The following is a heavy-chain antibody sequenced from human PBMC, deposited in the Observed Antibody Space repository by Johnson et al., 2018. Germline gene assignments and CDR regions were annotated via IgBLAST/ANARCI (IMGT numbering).Heavy chain of an antibody. Sequence: VQLVESGGGLVQPGGSLRLSCAASGFTVSSNYMSWVRQAPGKGLEWVSVIYSGGSTYYADSVKGRFTISRDNSKNTLYLQMNRLRAEDTAVYYCARYSSGWYGAFDIWGQGTMVTVSS. J-gene: IGHJ3*02. D-gene: IGHD6-19*01. V-gene: IGHV3-66*02. CDR3: ARYSSGWYGAFDI. CDR1: GFTVSSNY. CDR2: IYSGGST.